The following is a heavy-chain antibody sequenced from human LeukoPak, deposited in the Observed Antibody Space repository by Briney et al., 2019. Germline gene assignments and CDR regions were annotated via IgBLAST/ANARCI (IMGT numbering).Heavy chain of an antibody. J-gene: IGHJ4*02. CDR2: INSDGSST. CDR3: ARAGLGYCSGGSCYPIY. CDR1: GFTFSSYW. Sequence: QPGGSLRLSCAASGFTFSSYWMHWVRQAPGKGLVWVSRINSDGSSTSYADSVKGRFTISRDNAKNTLYLQMSSLRAEDTAVYYCARAGLGYCSGGSCYPIYWGQGTLVTVSS. D-gene: IGHD2-15*01. V-gene: IGHV3-74*01.